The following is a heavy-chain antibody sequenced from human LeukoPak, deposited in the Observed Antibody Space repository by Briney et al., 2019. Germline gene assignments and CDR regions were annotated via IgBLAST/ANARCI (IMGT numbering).Heavy chain of an antibody. CDR1: GGSISSYY. V-gene: IGHV4-59*01. J-gene: IGHJ2*01. D-gene: IGHD4-11*01. CDR3: ASDSNSHGWYFDL. CDR2: IYYSGST. Sequence: SETLSLTCSVSGGSISSYYWSWIRQPPGKGLEWIGYIYYSGSTNYNPSLKSRVTISVDTSKNRFSLKLSSVTAADTAVYYCASDSNSHGWYFDLWGRGTLVTVSS.